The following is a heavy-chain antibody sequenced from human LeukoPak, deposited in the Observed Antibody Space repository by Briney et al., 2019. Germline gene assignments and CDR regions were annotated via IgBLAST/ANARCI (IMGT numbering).Heavy chain of an antibody. V-gene: IGHV3-48*04. CDR1: GFTFSSYS. CDR3: ARVPPKLESEYFQH. Sequence: GGSLRLSCAASGFTFSSYSMNWVRQAPGKGLEGVSYISSSSSTIYYADSVKGRFTISRDNAKNSLYLQMNSLRAEDTAVYYCARVPPKLESEYFQHWGQGTLVTVSS. J-gene: IGHJ1*01. CDR2: ISSSSSTI. D-gene: IGHD1-1*01.